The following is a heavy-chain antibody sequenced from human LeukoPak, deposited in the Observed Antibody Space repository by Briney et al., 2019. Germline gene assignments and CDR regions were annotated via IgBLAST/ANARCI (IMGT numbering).Heavy chain of an antibody. CDR3: ARSKQLDY. D-gene: IGHD6-13*01. V-gene: IGHV3-48*02. J-gene: IGHJ4*02. CDR2: ISPGSSTI. Sequence: PGGPLRLSCAASGFTFSSYNMNWVRQAPGKGLEWVSYISPGSSTIYYADSVKGRFTISRDNAKNSLYLQMNSLRDEDTAVYYCARSKQLDYWGQGTLVTVSS. CDR1: GFTFSSYN.